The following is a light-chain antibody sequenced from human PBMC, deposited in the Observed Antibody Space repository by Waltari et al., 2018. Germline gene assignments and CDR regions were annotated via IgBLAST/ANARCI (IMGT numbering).Light chain of an antibody. CDR2: PVS. V-gene: IGKV2-30*02. CDR1: QRLVHSDGNTY. J-gene: IGKJ1*01. Sequence: DVVMTQSPLLLPITPGQPASISCRSSQRLVHSDGNTYLSWYQQKPGQPPRRLIHPVSNRDSGVPDRFSGSGAGTDFTLKISRVEAEDVGVYYCVQGTHLPPTFGQGTKVEIK. CDR3: VQGTHLPPT.